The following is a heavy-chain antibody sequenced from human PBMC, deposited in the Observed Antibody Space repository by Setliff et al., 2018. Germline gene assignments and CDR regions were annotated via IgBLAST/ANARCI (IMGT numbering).Heavy chain of an antibody. J-gene: IGHJ4*02. CDR2: IGGGDGTT. V-gene: IGHV3-23*01. Sequence: GGSLRLSCAASGFAFRTYAMSWVRQAPGKGLEWVSDIGGGDGTTYYADSVRGRFTISRDDSKKTLYLQMNSLRAEDTAVYYCAKRGDSSSWLEYWGQGTLVTVSS. D-gene: IGHD6-13*01. CDR3: AKRGDSSSWLEY. CDR1: GFAFRTYA.